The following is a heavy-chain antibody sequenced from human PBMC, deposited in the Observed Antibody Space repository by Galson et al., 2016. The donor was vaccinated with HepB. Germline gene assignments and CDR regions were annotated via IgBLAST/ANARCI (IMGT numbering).Heavy chain of an antibody. Sequence: SETLSLTCEIHDGSSTGHYWNWIRQPPGRGLEWIGEIIDTGISNYNPSLKARLTISLDTSKNLLSLNLTSVTAADTAIYYCARGRRTKMTWHYLDPWGQEVLVTVSP. CDR2: IIDTGIS. J-gene: IGHJ5*02. V-gene: IGHV4-34*01. CDR1: DGSSTGHY. D-gene: IGHD2-21*02. CDR3: ARGRRTKMTWHYLDP.